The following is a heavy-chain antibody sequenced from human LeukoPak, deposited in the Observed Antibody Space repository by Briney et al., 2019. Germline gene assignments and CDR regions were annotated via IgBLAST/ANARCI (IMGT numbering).Heavy chain of an antibody. CDR2: ICYTASA. CDR3: ARASGGYYNNWFDP. D-gene: IGHD3-22*01. CDR1: GGSLSTYY. V-gene: IGHV4-59*13. Sequence: PSETLSLTCTVSGGSLSTYYWSWIRQPPGKGLEWVGYICYTASANYNPSLKSRVTISVDTSKNQFSLRLSSVTAADTAVYYCARASGGYYNNWFDPWGQGTLVTVSS. J-gene: IGHJ5*02.